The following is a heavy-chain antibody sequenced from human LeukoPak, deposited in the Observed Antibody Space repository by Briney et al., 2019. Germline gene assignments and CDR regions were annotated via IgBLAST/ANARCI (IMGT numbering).Heavy chain of an antibody. J-gene: IGHJ4*02. CDR1: GFTFSSYA. CDR3: AKQRIDYYDSSGYRY. V-gene: IGHV3-23*01. D-gene: IGHD3-22*01. CDR2: ISGSGGST. Sequence: GGSLRLSCAASGFTFSSYAMSWVRQAPGKGLEWVSAISGSGGSTYYADSVKGRFTISRDNSKNTLYLQMNSLRAEDTAVYYCAKQRIDYYDSSGYRYWGQGTLVTVSS.